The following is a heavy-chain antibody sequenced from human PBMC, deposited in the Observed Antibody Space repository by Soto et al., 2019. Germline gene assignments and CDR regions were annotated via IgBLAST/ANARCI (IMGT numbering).Heavy chain of an antibody. CDR3: ARRTGSGSSGVYGMDF. V-gene: IGHV3-33*01. CDR2: IYYDGNNR. J-gene: IGHJ6*02. CDR1: GFTFSGYA. D-gene: IGHD3-22*01. Sequence: QVQLVESGGGVVQPGRSLRLSCAASGFTFSGYAMQWVRQAPGKGLDWVAVIYYDGNNRNYADSVKGRFTVSRDNSKNXLYLQMNSLRAEDTAVYYCARRTGSGSSGVYGMDFWGQGTTVTVSS.